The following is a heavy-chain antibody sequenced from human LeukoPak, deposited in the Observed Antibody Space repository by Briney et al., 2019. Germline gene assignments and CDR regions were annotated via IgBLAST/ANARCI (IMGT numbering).Heavy chain of an antibody. CDR3: ARGGVWQGLVRIDYYFDY. V-gene: IGHV1-18*01. D-gene: IGHD6-19*01. Sequence: GASVKVSCKASGYTFTSYGISWVRQAPGQGLEWMGWISAYNGNTNYAQKLQGRVTMTTDTSTSTAYMELRSLRSDDTAVDYCARGGVWQGLVRIDYYFDYGGRGPLVTVP. CDR1: GYTFTSYG. CDR2: ISAYNGNT. J-gene: IGHJ4*02.